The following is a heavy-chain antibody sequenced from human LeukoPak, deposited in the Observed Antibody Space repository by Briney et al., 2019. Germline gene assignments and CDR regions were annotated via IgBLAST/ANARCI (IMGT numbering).Heavy chain of an antibody. Sequence: GRSLRLSCAASGFTFSVYGMHWVRQAPGKELEWVAVIWYDGSNKYYADSVKGRFTISRDNSKNTLYLQMNSLRAEDTAVYYCAIDSYDNSGYRFFDYRGQGTLVTVSS. CDR1: GFTFSVYG. CDR3: AIDSYDNSGYRFFDY. CDR2: IWYDGSNK. J-gene: IGHJ4*02. D-gene: IGHD3-22*01. V-gene: IGHV3-33*01.